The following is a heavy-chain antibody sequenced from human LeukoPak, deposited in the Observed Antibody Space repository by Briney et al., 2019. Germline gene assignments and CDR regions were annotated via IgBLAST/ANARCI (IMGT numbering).Heavy chain of an antibody. D-gene: IGHD5-12*01. CDR1: GGSISSSSYY. CDR3: ARAVLDIVAHFDY. J-gene: IGHJ4*02. Sequence: PSETLSLTCTVSGGSISSSSYYWGWIRQPPGKGLEWIGGIYYSGSTYYDPSLKSRVTISVDTSKNQFSLKLSPVTAADTAVYYCARAVLDIVAHFDYWGQGTLVTVSS. CDR2: IYYSGST. V-gene: IGHV4-39*07.